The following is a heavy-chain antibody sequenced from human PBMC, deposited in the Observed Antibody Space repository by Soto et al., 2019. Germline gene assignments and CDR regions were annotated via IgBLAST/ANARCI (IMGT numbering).Heavy chain of an antibody. CDR1: GFTFSSYA. J-gene: IGHJ5*02. CDR3: AKGPRPYYDILTGYYP. Sequence: GGSLRLSCAASGFTFSSYAMSWVRQAPGKGLEWVSAISGSGGSTYYADSVKGRFTISRDNSKNTLYLQMNSLRAEDTAVYFFAKGPRPYYDILTGYYPWGQGTLVTVSS. D-gene: IGHD3-9*01. CDR2: ISGSGGST. V-gene: IGHV3-23*01.